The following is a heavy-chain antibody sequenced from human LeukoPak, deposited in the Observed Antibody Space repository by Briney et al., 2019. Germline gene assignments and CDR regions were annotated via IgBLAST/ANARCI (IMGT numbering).Heavy chain of an antibody. J-gene: IGHJ4*02. Sequence: PGGSLRLSCTASGFTFGDYAMSWFRQAPGKGLEWVGFIRSKAYGGTTEYAASVKGRFTISRDDSKSIAYLQMNSLKTEDTAVYYCTTPESAYCGGDCYRGFDYWGQGTLVTVSS. CDR2: IRSKAYGGTT. V-gene: IGHV3-49*03. CDR1: GFTFGDYA. D-gene: IGHD2-21*02. CDR3: TTPESAYCGGDCYRGFDY.